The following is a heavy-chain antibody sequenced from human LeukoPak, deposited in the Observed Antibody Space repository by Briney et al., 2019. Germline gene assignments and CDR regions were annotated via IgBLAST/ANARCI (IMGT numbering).Heavy chain of an antibody. V-gene: IGHV4-39*02. D-gene: IGHD4-11*01. J-gene: IGHJ5*02. CDR2: IYYSGST. CDR3: ARDHDYSNWFDP. CDR1: GGSISSSSYY. Sequence: PSETLSLTCTVSGGSISSSSYYWGWIRQPPGKGLGWIGSIYYSGSTYYNPSLKSRVTISVDTSKNQFSLKLSSVTAADTAVYYCARDHDYSNWFDPWGQGTLVTVSS.